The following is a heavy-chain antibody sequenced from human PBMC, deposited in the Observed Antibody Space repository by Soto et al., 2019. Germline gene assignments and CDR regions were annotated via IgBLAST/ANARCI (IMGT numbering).Heavy chain of an antibody. CDR3: AGEGQAPYYYYGMDV. Sequence: QVQVVQSGDEVKKPGASVKVSCKASGYTFTNYGFSWVRQAPGQGLEWMGWISGYNGNTKYAEKFQGRVTMTTDTTTSTAHMELRSLSSDDTAVYYCAGEGQAPYYYYGMDVWGQGTAVTVSS. CDR1: GYTFTNYG. CDR2: ISGYNGNT. V-gene: IGHV1-18*01. J-gene: IGHJ6*02.